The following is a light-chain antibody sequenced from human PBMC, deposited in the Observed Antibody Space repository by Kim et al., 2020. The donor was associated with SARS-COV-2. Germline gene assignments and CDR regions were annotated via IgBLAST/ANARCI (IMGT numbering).Light chain of an antibody. J-gene: IGLJ3*02. CDR3: NSRDSSGNHWV. CDR2: GKN. CDR1: SLRSYY. V-gene: IGLV3-19*01. Sequence: SSELPQDPAVSVALGQTVRITCQGDSLRSYYASWYQQKPGQAPVLVIYGKNNRPSGIPDRFSGSSSGNTASLTITGAQAEDEADYYCNSRDSSGNHWVFGGGTQLIVL.